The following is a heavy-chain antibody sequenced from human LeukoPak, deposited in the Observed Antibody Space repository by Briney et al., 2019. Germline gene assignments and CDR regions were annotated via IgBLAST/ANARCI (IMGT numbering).Heavy chain of an antibody. CDR2: IRSKAYGGTT. V-gene: IGHV3-49*04. CDR1: GFTFGDYA. D-gene: IGHD3-10*01. J-gene: IGHJ6*03. CDR3: TREVSGLSLYYYYYYYMDV. Sequence: GGSPRLSCTASGFTFGDYAMSWVRQAPGKGLEWVGFIRSKAYGGTTEYAASVKGRFTISRDDSKSIAYLQMNSLKTEDTAVYYCTREVSGLSLYYYYYYYMDVWGKGTTVTVSS.